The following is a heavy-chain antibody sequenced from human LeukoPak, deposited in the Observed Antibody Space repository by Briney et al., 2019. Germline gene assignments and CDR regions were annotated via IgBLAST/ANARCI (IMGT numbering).Heavy chain of an antibody. D-gene: IGHD4-17*01. V-gene: IGHV1-46*01. CDR2: ISPNGGAT. CDR3: ARVVYGDYGRPDFDY. J-gene: IGHJ4*02. Sequence: ASVKVSCKTSGFTFTSYDIHWVRQAPGQGLEWMGIISPNGGATTYAQKFQGRVTMTSDMSTTTVYMDLSSLRSEDTAVYYCARVVYGDYGRPDFDYWGQGTLVTVSS. CDR1: GFTFTSYD.